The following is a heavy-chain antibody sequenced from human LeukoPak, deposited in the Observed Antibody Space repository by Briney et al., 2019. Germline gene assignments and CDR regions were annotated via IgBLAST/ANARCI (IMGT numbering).Heavy chain of an antibody. CDR1: GGSISSGSYY. J-gene: IGHJ4*02. D-gene: IGHD6-19*01. CDR2: IYTSGST. V-gene: IGHV4-61*02. Sequence: SETLSLTCTVSGGSISSGSYYWSWIRQPAGKGLEWIGRIYTSGSTYYNPSLKSRVTISVDTSKNQFSLKLSSVTAADTAVYYCARDPSGWYDYWGQGTLVTVS. CDR3: ARDPSGWYDY.